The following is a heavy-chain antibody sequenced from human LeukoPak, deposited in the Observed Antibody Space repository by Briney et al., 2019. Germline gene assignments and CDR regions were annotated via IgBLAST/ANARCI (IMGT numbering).Heavy chain of an antibody. CDR1: GYSISSGYY. D-gene: IGHD3-16*01. Sequence: PSETLSLTCAVSGYSISSGYYWGWIRQPLGKGLEWIGSIYHSGSTYYNPSLKSRVTISVDTSKNQFSLKLSSVTAADTAVYYCARAAGGTSDWFDPWGQGTLVTVSS. J-gene: IGHJ5*02. CDR3: ARAAGGTSDWFDP. CDR2: IYHSGST. V-gene: IGHV4-38-2*01.